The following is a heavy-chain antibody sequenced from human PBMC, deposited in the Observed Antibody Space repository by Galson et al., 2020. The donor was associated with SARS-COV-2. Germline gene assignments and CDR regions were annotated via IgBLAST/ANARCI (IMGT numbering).Heavy chain of an antibody. J-gene: IGHJ4*02. CDR3: AGGDGYNVHLQT. D-gene: IGHD3-10*02. CDR2: IYYSGNT. Sequence: SETLSLTCTVSGVSVTSDIYYWAWTRQSPGKGLEWIGRIYYSGNTYYKPSLKSRVTISLDTSTNQFSLKLTSLTAADTAVYFCAGGDGYNVHLQTWGQGTLAAVSS. CDR1: GVSVTSDIYY. V-gene: IGHV4-39*07.